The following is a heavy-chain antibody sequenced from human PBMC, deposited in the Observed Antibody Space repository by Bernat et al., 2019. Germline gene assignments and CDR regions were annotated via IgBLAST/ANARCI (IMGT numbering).Heavy chain of an antibody. D-gene: IGHD6-13*01. J-gene: IGHJ4*02. Sequence: QVQLQQWGAGLLKPSETLSLTCAVYGGSFSGYYWSWIRQPPGKGLEWIGEINHSGSTNYNPSLKSRVTISVDTSKNQFSLKLSSVTAADTAVYYCARDLSRLNSISWYGLDYWGQGTLVTVSS. CDR3: ARDLSRLNSISWYGLDY. CDR2: INHSGST. CDR1: GGSFSGYY. V-gene: IGHV4-34*01.